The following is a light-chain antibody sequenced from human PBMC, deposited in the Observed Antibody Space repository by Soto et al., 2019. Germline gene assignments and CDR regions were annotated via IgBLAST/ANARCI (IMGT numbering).Light chain of an antibody. J-gene: IGKJ1*01. CDR3: QQFHTYPRT. CDR1: QGISSD. Sequence: DIQLTQSPSFLFASVRDRVTISCRASQGISSDLAWYQQKPGKAPKLLIFAASTLQSGVPSRFSGSGSGTEFTLTISSLQPEDFATYWCQQFHTYPRTFGQGTKVDIK. CDR2: AAS. V-gene: IGKV1-9*01.